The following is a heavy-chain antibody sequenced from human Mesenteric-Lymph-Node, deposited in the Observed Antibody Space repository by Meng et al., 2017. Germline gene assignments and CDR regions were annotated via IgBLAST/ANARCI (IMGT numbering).Heavy chain of an antibody. CDR2: IYHGDSDI. Sequence: GESLKISCKGSGYSFTNYWIAWVRQMPGKGLEWMGMIYHGDSDIRYSPSFQGQVIISVDKSINTAYLQWSSLKASDTAIYYCARLRAVADNFDYWGQGTLVTVSS. D-gene: IGHD6-19*01. J-gene: IGHJ4*02. CDR1: GYSFTNYW. V-gene: IGHV5-51*01. CDR3: ARLRAVADNFDY.